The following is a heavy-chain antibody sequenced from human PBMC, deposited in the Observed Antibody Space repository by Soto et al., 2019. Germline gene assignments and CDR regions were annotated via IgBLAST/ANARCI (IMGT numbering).Heavy chain of an antibody. CDR2: ISAYNGNT. J-gene: IGHJ3*02. CDR1: GYTFTSYG. D-gene: IGHD1-7*01. Sequence: ASVKVSCKASGYTFTSYGISWVRQAPGQGLEWMGWISAYNGNTNYAQKLQGRVTMTTDTSTSTAYMELRSLRSDDTAVYYCARGGQRYNWNSEHLEAFDIWGQGTMVTVSS. V-gene: IGHV1-18*01. CDR3: ARGGQRYNWNSEHLEAFDI.